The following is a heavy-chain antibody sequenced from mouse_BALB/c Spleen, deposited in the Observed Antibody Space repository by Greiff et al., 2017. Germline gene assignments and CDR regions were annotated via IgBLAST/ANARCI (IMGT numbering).Heavy chain of an antibody. V-gene: IGHV14-3*02. J-gene: IGHJ4*01. CDR3: AREDGLYYYAMDY. D-gene: IGHD2-3*01. Sequence: EVKLVESGAELVKPGASVKLSCTASGFNIKDTYMHWVKQRPEQGLEWIGRIDPANGNTKYDPKFQGKATITADTSSNTAYLQLSSLTSEDTAVYYCAREDGLYYYAMDYWGQGTSVTVSS. CDR2: IDPANGNT. CDR1: GFNIKDTY.